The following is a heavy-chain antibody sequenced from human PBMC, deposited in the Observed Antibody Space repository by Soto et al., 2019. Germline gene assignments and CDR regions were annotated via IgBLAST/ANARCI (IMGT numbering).Heavy chain of an antibody. D-gene: IGHD3-9*01. CDR1: GGTFSSYT. CDR2: IIPILGIA. J-gene: IGHJ4*02. V-gene: IGHV1-69*08. CDR3: ARDREVLRYFDGSYFDY. Sequence: QVQLVQSGAEVKKPGSSVKVSCKASGGTFSSYTISWVRQAPGQGLEWMGRIIPILGIANYAQKFQGRVTITADKSTSTAYMELSSLRSEDTAVYYCARDREVLRYFDGSYFDYWGQGTLVTVSS.